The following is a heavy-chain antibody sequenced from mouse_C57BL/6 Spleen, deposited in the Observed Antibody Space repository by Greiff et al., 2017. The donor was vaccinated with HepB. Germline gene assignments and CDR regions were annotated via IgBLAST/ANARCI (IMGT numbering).Heavy chain of an antibody. V-gene: IGHV1-64*01. J-gene: IGHJ2*01. Sequence: VQLQQPGAELVKPGASVKLSCKASGYTFTSYWMHWVKQRPGQGLEWIGMIHPNSGSTNYNEKFKSKATLTVDKSSSTAYMQLSSLTSEDSAVYYCARSGSSFYYFDYWGQGTTLTVSS. CDR2: IHPNSGST. CDR3: ARSGSSFYYFDY. D-gene: IGHD1-1*01. CDR1: GYTFTSYW.